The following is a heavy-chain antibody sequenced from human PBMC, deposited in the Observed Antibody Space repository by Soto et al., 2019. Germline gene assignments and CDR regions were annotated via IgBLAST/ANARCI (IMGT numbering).Heavy chain of an antibody. CDR3: AIGDSSSWIGNH. CDR1: GGTFSSHA. D-gene: IGHD6-6*01. J-gene: IGHJ4*02. V-gene: IGHV1-69*01. CDR2: IIPIFETA. Sequence: QVHLVQSGAEVTTAGSSVKVSCKASGGTFSSHAFSWVRQAPGQGLEWVGGIIPIFETANYAQEFQGRVSISADESTDTVVLELNTLRSDDTAIYFWAIGDSSSWIGNHWGPGTQVTVS.